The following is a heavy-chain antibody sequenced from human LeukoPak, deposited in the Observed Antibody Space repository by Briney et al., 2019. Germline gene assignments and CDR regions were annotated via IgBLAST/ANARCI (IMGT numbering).Heavy chain of an antibody. CDR1: GGSLSGHF. D-gene: IGHD3-9*01. J-gene: IGHJ4*02. CDR3: ARDPGDTDWYNFDF. Sequence: PSDTLSLTCTVSGGSLSGHFWSWFRRPPGKGLENIGYIHSSGSTNYNPSYKSRVTVSLEMSKNQFSLSLSSVTAAETAVYYCARDPGDTDWYNFDFWGQGILVTVSS. CDR2: IHSSGST. V-gene: IGHV4-59*11.